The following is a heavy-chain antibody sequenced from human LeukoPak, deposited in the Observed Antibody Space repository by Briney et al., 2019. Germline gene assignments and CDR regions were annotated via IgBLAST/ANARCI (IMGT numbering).Heavy chain of an antibody. CDR1: GYTFTSYD. CDR2: MNPNSGNT. D-gene: IGHD3-10*01. J-gene: IGHJ4*02. V-gene: IGHV1-8*01. Sequence: ASVKVSCKASGYTFTSYDINWVRQATGQGLEWMGWMNPNSGNTGYAQRFQGRVTMTRNTSISTAYMELSSLRSEDTAVYYCASFGGVRGVTIDYWGQGTLVTVSS. CDR3: ASFGGVRGVTIDY.